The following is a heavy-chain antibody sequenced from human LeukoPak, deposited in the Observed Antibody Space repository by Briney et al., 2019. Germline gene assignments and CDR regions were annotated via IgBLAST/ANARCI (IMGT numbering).Heavy chain of an antibody. V-gene: IGHV3-30*04. CDR3: AREIAYYYDSSQRLATDY. Sequence: GGSLRLSCAASGFTFSSYAMHWVRQAPGKGLEWVAVISYDGSNKYYADSVKGRFTISRDNSENTLYLQMNSLRAEDAAVYYCAREIAYYYDSSQRLATDYWGQGTLVTVSS. CDR1: GFTFSSYA. J-gene: IGHJ4*02. CDR2: ISYDGSNK. D-gene: IGHD3-22*01.